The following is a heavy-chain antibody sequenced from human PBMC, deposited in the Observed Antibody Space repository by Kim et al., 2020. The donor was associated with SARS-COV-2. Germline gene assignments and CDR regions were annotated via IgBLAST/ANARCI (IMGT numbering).Heavy chain of an antibody. Sequence: VKGRFTSSRDNSKNTLYLQMSSLRAEDTAVYYCARSSSSWYDYYYYYGMDVWGQGTTVTVSS. CDR3: ARSSSSWYDYYYYYGMDV. D-gene: IGHD6-13*01. J-gene: IGHJ6*02. V-gene: IGHV3-30*15.